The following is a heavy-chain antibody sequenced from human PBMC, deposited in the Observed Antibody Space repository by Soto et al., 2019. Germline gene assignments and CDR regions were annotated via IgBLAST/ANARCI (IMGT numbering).Heavy chain of an antibody. J-gene: IGHJ6*02. D-gene: IGHD3-3*01. CDR2: INHSGST. CDR3: ARVYDFWRYGMDV. V-gene: IGHV4-34*01. CDR1: GGSFGGYY. Sequence: PSETLSLTCAVYGGSFGGYYWSWIRQPPGKGLEWIGEINHSGSTNYNPSLKSRVTISVDTSKNQFSLKLSSVTAADTAVYYCARVYDFWRYGMDVWGQGTTVTVSS.